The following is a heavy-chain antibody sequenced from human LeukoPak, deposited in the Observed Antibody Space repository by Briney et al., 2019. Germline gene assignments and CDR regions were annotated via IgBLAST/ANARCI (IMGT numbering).Heavy chain of an antibody. V-gene: IGHV3-7*04. Sequence: PGGSLRLSCVASGFTLSEHWMNWVRQAPGEGLEWVANIKQDGSEKNYVDSVKGRFTISRDNAKNSVYLQMNSLRVEDTAVYYCVGGYGWLPDYWGQGTLVTVSA. D-gene: IGHD6-19*01. CDR3: VGGYGWLPDY. CDR2: IKQDGSEK. CDR1: GFTLSEHW. J-gene: IGHJ4*02.